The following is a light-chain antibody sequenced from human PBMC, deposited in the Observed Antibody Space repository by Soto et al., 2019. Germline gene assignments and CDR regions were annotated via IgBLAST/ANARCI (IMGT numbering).Light chain of an antibody. CDR2: DVS. Sequence: QSALTQPASVSGSPGQSIAISCTGTSSDVGGYSYVSWYQQQPGKAPNLVISDVSNRPSGVSDRFSGSKSGNTASLTISGLQTDDEADYYCASYTTSSTYVFGTGTKVTVL. J-gene: IGLJ1*01. CDR3: ASYTTSSTYV. V-gene: IGLV2-14*01. CDR1: SSDVGGYSY.